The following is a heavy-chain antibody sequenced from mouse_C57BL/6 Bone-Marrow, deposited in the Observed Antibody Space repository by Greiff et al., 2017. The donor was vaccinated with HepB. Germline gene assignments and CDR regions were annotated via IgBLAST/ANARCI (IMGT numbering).Heavy chain of an antibody. CDR1: GYTFTSYW. CDR2: IDPSDSNT. J-gene: IGHJ3*01. CDR3: ARWEYDYVDWFAY. D-gene: IGHD2-4*01. Sequence: VQLQQSGAELVKPGASVKLSCKASGYTFTSYWMQWVKQRPGQGLEWIGEIDPSDSNTNYNQKFKGKATLTVDTSSSTAYMQLSSLTSEDSAVYYGARWEYDYVDWFAYWGRGTVVTVSA. V-gene: IGHV1-50*01.